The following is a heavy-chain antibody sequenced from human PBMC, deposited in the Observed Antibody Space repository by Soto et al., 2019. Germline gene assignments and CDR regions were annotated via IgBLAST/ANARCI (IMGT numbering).Heavy chain of an antibody. V-gene: IGHV3-23*01. D-gene: IGHD2-2*01. CDR3: AKEDIVVVPAAMGATYYYYYGMDV. CDR1: GFTFSSYA. CDR2: ISGSGGST. Sequence: GGSLRLSCAASGFTFSSYAMSWVRQAPGKGLEWVSAISGSGGSTYYADSVKGRFTISRDNSKNTLYLQMNSRRAEDTADYYCAKEDIVVVPAAMGATYYYYYGMDVWGQGTTVTVSS. J-gene: IGHJ6*02.